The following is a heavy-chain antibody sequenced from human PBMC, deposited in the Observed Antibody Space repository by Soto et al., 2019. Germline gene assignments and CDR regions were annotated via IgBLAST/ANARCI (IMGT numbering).Heavy chain of an antibody. V-gene: IGHV1-69*06. J-gene: IGHJ6*02. CDR1: GGTFSSYA. CDR2: IIPIFGTA. Sequence: QVQLVQSGAEVKKPGSSVKVSCKASGGTFSSYAISWVRQAPGQGLEWMGGIIPIFGTANYAQKFQGRVTITADKSTSTAYMELSSLRSEDTAVYYCARHDIVVVPADPNCYYYGMDVWGQGPTVTVSS. CDR3: ARHDIVVVPADPNCYYYGMDV. D-gene: IGHD2-2*01.